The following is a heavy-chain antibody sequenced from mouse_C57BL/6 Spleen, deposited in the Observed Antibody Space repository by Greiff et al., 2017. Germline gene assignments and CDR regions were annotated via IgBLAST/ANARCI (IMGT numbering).Heavy chain of an antibody. J-gene: IGHJ4*01. CDR3: ARSGYAYAMDY. V-gene: IGHV1-54*01. Sequence: QVQLKESGAELVRPGTSVKVSCKASGYAFTNYLIEWVKQRPGQGLEWIGVINPGSGGTNYNEKFKGKATLTADKSSSTAYMQLSSLTSEDSAVYFCARSGYAYAMDYWGQGTSVTVSS. CDR1: GYAFTNYL. D-gene: IGHD2-10*02. CDR2: INPGSGGT.